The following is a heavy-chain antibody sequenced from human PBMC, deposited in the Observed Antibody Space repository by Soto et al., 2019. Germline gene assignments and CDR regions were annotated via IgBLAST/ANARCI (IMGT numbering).Heavy chain of an antibody. J-gene: IGHJ4*02. D-gene: IGHD3-22*01. V-gene: IGHV5-10-1*01. CDR1: GYSFAGYW. CDR3: ARQIYDSDTGPNFQYFFDS. CDR2: IDPSDSQT. Sequence: GESLKISCKGSGYSFAGYWITWVRQKPGKGLEWMGRIDPSDSQTYYSPSFRGHVTISVTKSITTVFLQWSSLRASDTAMYYCARQIYDSDTGPNFQYFFDSWGQGSPVTVSS.